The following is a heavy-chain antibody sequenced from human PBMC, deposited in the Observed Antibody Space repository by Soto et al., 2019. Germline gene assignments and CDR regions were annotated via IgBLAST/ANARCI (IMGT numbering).Heavy chain of an antibody. CDR1: GFTFSSYG. CDR3: AKDRAYCISTSCSDAFDI. V-gene: IGHV3-30*18. D-gene: IGHD2-2*01. J-gene: IGHJ3*02. Sequence: QVQLVESGGGVVQPGRSLRLSCAASGFTFSSYGMHWVRQAPGKGLEWVAVISYDGSNKYYADSVKGRFTISRDNSKNTLYLQMNSLRAEDTAVYYCAKDRAYCISTSCSDAFDIWGQGTMVTVSS. CDR2: ISYDGSNK.